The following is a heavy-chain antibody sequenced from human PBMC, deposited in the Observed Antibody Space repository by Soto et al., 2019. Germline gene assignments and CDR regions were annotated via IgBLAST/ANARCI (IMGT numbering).Heavy chain of an antibody. J-gene: IGHJ6*02. CDR3: ARDLDYSDYFHYYGMDV. Sequence: GGSLRLSCAASGLTFSSYWMHWVRQAPGKGLVWVSRINSDGSSTSYADSVKGRFTISRDNAKNTLYLQMNSLRAEDTAVYYCARDLDYSDYFHYYGMDVWGQGTTVTVSS. V-gene: IGHV3-74*01. D-gene: IGHD4-17*01. CDR2: INSDGSST. CDR1: GLTFSSYW.